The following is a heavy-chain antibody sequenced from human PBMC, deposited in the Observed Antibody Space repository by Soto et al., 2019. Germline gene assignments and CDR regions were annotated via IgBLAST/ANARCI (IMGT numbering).Heavy chain of an antibody. D-gene: IGHD3-3*01. Sequence: SETLSLTCTVSGGSISSSSYYWGWIRQPPGKGLEWIGSIYYSGSTYYNPSLKSRVTISVDTSKNQFSLKLSSVTAADTAVYYXAVTYYDFWSGYSFNDYWGQGTLVTVSS. CDR3: AVTYYDFWSGYSFNDY. J-gene: IGHJ4*02. CDR1: GGSISSSSYY. CDR2: IYYSGST. V-gene: IGHV4-39*01.